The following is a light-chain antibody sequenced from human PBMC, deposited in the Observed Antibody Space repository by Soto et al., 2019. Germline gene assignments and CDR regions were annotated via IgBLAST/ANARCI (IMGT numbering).Light chain of an antibody. J-gene: IGKJ1*01. CDR3: QQYNNWPGWT. CDR2: GAS. Sequence: EIVMTQSPATLSVSPGERAILSCRASQSVSSNLAWYQQKPGQAPRLLIYGASTRATGIPARFSGSGSGTEFTLTISSLQSEDFAVYYCQQYNNWPGWTFGQGTKVEIK. CDR1: QSVSSN. V-gene: IGKV3-15*01.